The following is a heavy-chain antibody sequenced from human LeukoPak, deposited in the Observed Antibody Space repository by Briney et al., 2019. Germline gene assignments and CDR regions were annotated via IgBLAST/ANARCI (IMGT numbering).Heavy chain of an antibody. CDR1: GGSISSSSYY. V-gene: IGHV4-39*07. J-gene: IGHJ4*02. D-gene: IGHD4-17*01. CDR2: IYYSGST. Sequence: SETLSLTCTVSGGSISSSSYYWGWIRQPPGKGLEWIGSIYYSGSTNYNPSLKSRVTISVDTSKNQFSLKLSSVTAADTAVYYCARARNPSKKPTAVYKVYYFDYWGQGTLVTVSS. CDR3: ARARNPSKKPTAVYKVYYFDY.